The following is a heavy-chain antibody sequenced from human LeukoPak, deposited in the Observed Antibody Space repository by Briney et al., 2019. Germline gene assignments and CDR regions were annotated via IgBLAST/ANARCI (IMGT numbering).Heavy chain of an antibody. CDR2: ISSSSSYI. D-gene: IGHD2-2*01. Sequence: GGSLRLSCAASGFTFSSYSMNWVRQAPGKGLEWVSSISSSSSYIYYADSVKGRFTISRDNAKNSLYLQMNSLRAEDTAVYYCARDRIVVVPAAIEYSSSGDYWGQGTLVTVSS. CDR1: GFTFSSYS. CDR3: ARDRIVVVPAAIEYSSSGDY. J-gene: IGHJ4*02. V-gene: IGHV3-21*01.